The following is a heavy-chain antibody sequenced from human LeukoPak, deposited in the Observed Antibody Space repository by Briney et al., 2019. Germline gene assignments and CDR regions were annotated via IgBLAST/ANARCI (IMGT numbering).Heavy chain of an antibody. V-gene: IGHV4-59*01. CDR2: IYYSGST. Sequence: SETLSLTCTVSGGSISSYQWSWIRQPPGKGLEWIGYIYYSGSTNYNPSLKSRATISVDTSNNQFSLKLSSVTAADTAVYYCARDAPRSANTYYYYMDVWGKGTTVTVSS. CDR1: GGSISSYQ. CDR3: ARDAPRSANTYYYYMDV. J-gene: IGHJ6*03. D-gene: IGHD4/OR15-4a*01.